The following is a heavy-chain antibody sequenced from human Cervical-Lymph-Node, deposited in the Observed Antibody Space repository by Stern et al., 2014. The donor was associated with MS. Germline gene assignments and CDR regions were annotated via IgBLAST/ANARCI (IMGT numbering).Heavy chain of an antibody. J-gene: IGHJ3*02. D-gene: IGHD6-6*01. CDR1: GDSVSSNRAT. V-gene: IGHV6-1*01. CDR3: ARDVSSSPDAFDT. Sequence: QVQLQQSGPGLVKPSQTLSLTCALSGDSVSSNRATWSWIRQSPSRGLEWLGRTYHRSRWYYDYAISVKSRVNISPDTSNNQFSLRLDSVTPEDTAVYYCARDVSSSPDAFDTWGLGTMVIVSS. CDR2: TYHRSRWYY.